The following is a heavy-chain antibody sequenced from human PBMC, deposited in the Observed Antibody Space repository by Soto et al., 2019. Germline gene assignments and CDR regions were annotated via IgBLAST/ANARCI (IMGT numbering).Heavy chain of an antibody. CDR1: GFTFSSCC. Sequence: LRXSCAASGFTFSSCCISWVRQAPGKGLEWVANMKQDGSEKYYVDSVKGRFTISRDNAKNSLYLQMNSLRAEDTAVYYCAREWSEHDAFDIWGQGTMVTVSS. CDR3: AREWSEHDAFDI. CDR2: MKQDGSEK. D-gene: IGHD2-8*01. J-gene: IGHJ3*02. V-gene: IGHV3-7*03.